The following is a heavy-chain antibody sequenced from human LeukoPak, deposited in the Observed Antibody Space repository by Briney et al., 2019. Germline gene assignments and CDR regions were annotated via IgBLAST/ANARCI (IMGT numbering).Heavy chain of an antibody. CDR1: GGSFSGYY. J-gene: IGHJ6*03. V-gene: IGHV4-34*01. D-gene: IGHD3-3*01. CDR2: INHSGST. Sequence: SETLSLTCAVYGGSFSGYYWSWIRHPPGKGREWIGEINHSGSTNYNPSLKSRVTISVDTSKNQFSLKLSSVTAADTAVYYCASKYYDFWSGYLVPSRYYMDVWGKGTTVTVSS. CDR3: ASKYYDFWSGYLVPSRYYMDV.